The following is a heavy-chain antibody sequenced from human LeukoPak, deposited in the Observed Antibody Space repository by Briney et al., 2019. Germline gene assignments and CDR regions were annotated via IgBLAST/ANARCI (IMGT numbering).Heavy chain of an antibody. CDR1: GFTFSSYA. J-gene: IGHJ4*02. V-gene: IGHV3-30*04. CDR2: ISYDGSNK. Sequence: PGGSLRLSCAASGFTFSSYAMHWVRQAPGKGLEWVAVISYDGSNKYYADSVKGRFTISRDNSKNTLYLQMNSLRAEDTAVYYCAKGIYGDYGFDYWGQGTLVTVSS. D-gene: IGHD4-17*01. CDR3: AKGIYGDYGFDY.